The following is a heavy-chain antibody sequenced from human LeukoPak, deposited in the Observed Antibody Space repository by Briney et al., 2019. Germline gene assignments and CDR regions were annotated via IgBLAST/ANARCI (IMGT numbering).Heavy chain of an antibody. Sequence: GGSLRLSCAASGFSFSSYEMNWVRQAPGKGLEWVSTISENGGSTYYAASVKGRFTISRDNSKHTLYLQMNNLRAEDTAIYYCAMDPCGGDCIWYFALWGRGTQVTVSS. D-gene: IGHD2-21*02. V-gene: IGHV3-23*01. CDR3: AMDPCGGDCIWYFAL. CDR2: ISENGGST. J-gene: IGHJ2*01. CDR1: GFSFSSYE.